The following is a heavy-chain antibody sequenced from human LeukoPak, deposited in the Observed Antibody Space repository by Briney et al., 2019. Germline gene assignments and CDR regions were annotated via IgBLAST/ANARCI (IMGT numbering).Heavy chain of an antibody. D-gene: IGHD3-22*01. Sequence: GGSLRLSCAASGFTFSSYSMNWVRQAPGEGLEWVSSISSSSSYIYYADSVKGRSTISRDNAKNSLYLQMNSLRAEDTAVYYCARTVSLTTLDYWGQGTLVTVSS. CDR1: GFTFSSYS. J-gene: IGHJ4*02. CDR2: ISSSSSYI. CDR3: ARTVSLTTLDY. V-gene: IGHV3-21*04.